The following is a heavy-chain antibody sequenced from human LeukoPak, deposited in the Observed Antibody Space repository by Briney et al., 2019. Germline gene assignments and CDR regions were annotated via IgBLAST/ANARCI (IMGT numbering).Heavy chain of an antibody. J-gene: IGHJ4*02. CDR3: ARGRGGTVVRGYLDY. CDR1: GYTFTNYD. V-gene: IGHV1-8*01. Sequence: RASVKVSCKASGYTFTNYDIMWVRQATGQGPEWMGWMNSNSGNTGSAQKFQGRVTMTRDTSINTAYMELHSLTSEDTAVYYCARGRGGTVVRGYLDYWGQGTLVTVSS. CDR2: MNSNSGNT. D-gene: IGHD3-10*01.